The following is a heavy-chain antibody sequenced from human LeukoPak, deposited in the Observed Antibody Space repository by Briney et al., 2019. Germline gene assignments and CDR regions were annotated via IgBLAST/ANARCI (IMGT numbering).Heavy chain of an antibody. Sequence: ASVKVSCKTSGYSFTHYAINWVRQAPGQGLEWMGWISTYNGDTKYAQKLQGRFTMTSDTSTRTAYMELRSLTSDDTAVYYCARDPSNTSGWYIYFDFWGQGTLVTVSS. V-gene: IGHV1-18*01. CDR3: ARDPSNTSGWYIYFDF. D-gene: IGHD6-19*01. CDR1: GYSFTHYA. J-gene: IGHJ4*02. CDR2: ISTYNGDT.